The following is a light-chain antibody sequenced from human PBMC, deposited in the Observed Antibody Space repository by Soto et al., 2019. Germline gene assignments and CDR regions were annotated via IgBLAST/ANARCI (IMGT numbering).Light chain of an antibody. CDR1: SSDVGSYNL. Sequence: QSALTQPASVSGSPGQSITISCTGTSSDVGSYNLVSWYQQHPGKAPKLMIYEVSKRPSGVSNRFSGSKSDNTASLTISGLQAEDEADYYCCSYAGSSFYVFGTGTKLTVL. CDR3: CSYAGSSFYV. J-gene: IGLJ1*01. CDR2: EVS. V-gene: IGLV2-23*02.